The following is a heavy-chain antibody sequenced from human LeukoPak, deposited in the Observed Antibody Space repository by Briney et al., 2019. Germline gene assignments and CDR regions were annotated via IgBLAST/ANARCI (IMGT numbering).Heavy chain of an antibody. D-gene: IGHD3-10*01. CDR3: ARDTYYYGSGSSVDY. V-gene: IGHV3-20*04. J-gene: IGHJ4*02. Sequence: GGSLRLSCAASGFTFDDYGMSWVRQAPGKGLEWVSGINWNGGSTSYADSVKGRFTISRDNAKNSLYLQMNSLRAEDTALYYCARDTYYYGSGSSVDYWGQGTLVTVSS. CDR1: GFTFDDYG. CDR2: INWNGGST.